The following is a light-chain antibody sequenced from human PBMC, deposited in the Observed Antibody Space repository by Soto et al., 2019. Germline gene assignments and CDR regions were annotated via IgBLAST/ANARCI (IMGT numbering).Light chain of an antibody. V-gene: IGKV3-20*01. CDR2: SAS. Sequence: EIVLTQSPGTLSLSPGERATLSCRASQSVTSNYLAWYQQKPGQTPRLLIYSASSRVTGIPDRFSGSGSGTDFPLTISSLEPEDFAVYCCQQSGDSPPWTFGQGTKVEIK. CDR3: QQSGDSPPWT. J-gene: IGKJ1*01. CDR1: QSVTSNY.